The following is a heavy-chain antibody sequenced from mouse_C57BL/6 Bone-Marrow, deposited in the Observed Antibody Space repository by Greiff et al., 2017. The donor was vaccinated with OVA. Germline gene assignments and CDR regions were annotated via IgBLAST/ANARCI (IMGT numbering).Heavy chain of an antibody. CDR1: GYTFTSYW. J-gene: IGHJ4*01. Sequence: VQLQQSGAELAKPGASVKLSCKASGYTFTSYWMHWVNQRPGQGLEWIGYINPSSGYTKYNQKFKDKATLTADKSSSTAYMQLSSLTYEDSAVYYCARSPSYYYGSSYNYAMDYWGQGTSVTVSS. D-gene: IGHD1-1*01. V-gene: IGHV1-7*01. CDR2: INPSSGYT. CDR3: ARSPSYYYGSSYNYAMDY.